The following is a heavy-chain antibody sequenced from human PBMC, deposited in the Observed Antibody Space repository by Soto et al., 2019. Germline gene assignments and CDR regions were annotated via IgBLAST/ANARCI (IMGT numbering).Heavy chain of an antibody. Sequence: GGSLRLSCAASGFTFSSYWMSWVRQAPGKGLEWVANIKQDGSEKYYVDSVKGRFTISRDNAKNSLYLQMNSLRAEDTAVYYCASSSSYDFWSGYYYGSAPVSYFQHWGQGTLVTVSS. CDR1: GFTFSSYW. J-gene: IGHJ1*01. V-gene: IGHV3-7*01. CDR2: IKQDGSEK. D-gene: IGHD3-3*01. CDR3: ASSSSYDFWSGYYYGSAPVSYFQH.